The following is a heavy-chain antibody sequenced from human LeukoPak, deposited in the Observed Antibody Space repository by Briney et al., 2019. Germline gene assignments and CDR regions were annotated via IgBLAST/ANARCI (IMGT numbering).Heavy chain of an antibody. Sequence: SHTLSLTCAISGDSVSSNSAAWNSITQSPSRGLDWLQKTYYMSKLYNDYAVSVKSRISIKPDRSKNKFSVQLNSVTPEDTAVYYCERDYYYYMDVWGKGTKVTVSS. CDR2: TYYMSKLYN. V-gene: IGHV6-1*01. J-gene: IGHJ6*03. CDR1: GDSVSSNSAA. CDR3: ERDYYYYMDV.